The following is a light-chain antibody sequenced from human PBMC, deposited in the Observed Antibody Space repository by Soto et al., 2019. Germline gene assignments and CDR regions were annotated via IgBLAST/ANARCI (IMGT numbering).Light chain of an antibody. CDR1: RSSIGSNS. J-gene: IGLJ1*01. Sequence: QSVLTQPPSASGTPGQRFTISCSGSRSSIGSNSVNWYQQLPRTAPKVLIYTNNQRPSGVPDRFSGSKSGTSASLAISGLQSEDEADYYCAAWDGSLNVYVFGTRTKVTVL. V-gene: IGLV1-44*01. CDR2: TNN. CDR3: AAWDGSLNVYV.